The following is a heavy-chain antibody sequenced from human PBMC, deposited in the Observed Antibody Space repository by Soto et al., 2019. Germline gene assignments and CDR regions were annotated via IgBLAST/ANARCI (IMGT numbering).Heavy chain of an antibody. Sequence: GGSLRLSCAASGFTLSNYWMTWVRQAPGKGLEWVANINKDGSQKNYVDSVKGRFTIARDNGQNSLSLQMNSLRVEDTAVYYCVRELGLAYWGQGAVVSVCS. D-gene: IGHD7-27*01. J-gene: IGHJ4*02. V-gene: IGHV3-7*03. CDR3: VRELGLAY. CDR1: GFTLSNYW. CDR2: INKDGSQK.